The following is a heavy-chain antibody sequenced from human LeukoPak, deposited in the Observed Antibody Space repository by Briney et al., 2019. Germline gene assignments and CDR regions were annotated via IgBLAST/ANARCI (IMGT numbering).Heavy chain of an antibody. V-gene: IGHV3-48*03. CDR2: ISSSGSTI. Sequence: PGGSLRLSCAASGFTFSSYEMNWVRQAPGKGLEWVSYISSSGSTIYYADSVKGRFTISRDNSKNSLYLQMNSLRTEDTALYYCAKDAEVATAGGYYYYYMDVWGKGTTVTISS. CDR3: AKDAEVATAGGYYYYYMDV. CDR1: GFTFSSYE. J-gene: IGHJ6*03. D-gene: IGHD5-24*01.